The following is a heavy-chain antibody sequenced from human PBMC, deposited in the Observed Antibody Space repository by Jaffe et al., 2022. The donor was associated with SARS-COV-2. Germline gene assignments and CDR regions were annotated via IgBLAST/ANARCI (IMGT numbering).Heavy chain of an antibody. D-gene: IGHD2-15*01. J-gene: IGHJ4*02. CDR1: GFSFNSYG. CDR2: ICNGDGGTDHT. V-gene: IGHV3-23*01. CDR3: AKTGGGCNSPGDY. Sequence: EVQLLESGGGFVQPGGSLRLSCAASGFSFNSYGMSWFRQAPGKGLEWLSVICNGDGGTDHTYHADSVRGRFTISRDTSKNTLYLQMNDLRGEDTARYYCAKTGGGCNSPGDYWGRGTLVTVSS.